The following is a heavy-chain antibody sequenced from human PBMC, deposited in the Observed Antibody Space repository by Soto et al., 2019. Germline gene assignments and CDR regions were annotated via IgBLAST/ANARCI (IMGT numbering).Heavy chain of an antibody. V-gene: IGHV1-2*02. Sequence: GASVKVSCTASGYTFTGYYMHWVRQAPGQGLEWMGWINPNSGGTNYAQKFQGRVTMTRDTSISTAYMELSRLRSDDTAVYYCARARSDITIFGVVIPYYYGMDVWGQGTTVTVSS. J-gene: IGHJ6*02. CDR1: GYTFTGYY. CDR3: ARARSDITIFGVVIPYYYGMDV. CDR2: INPNSGGT. D-gene: IGHD3-3*01.